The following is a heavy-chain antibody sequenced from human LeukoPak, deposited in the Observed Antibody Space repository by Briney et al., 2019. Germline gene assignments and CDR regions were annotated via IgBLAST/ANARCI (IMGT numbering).Heavy chain of an antibody. CDR2: ISSSSSTI. J-gene: IGHJ5*02. V-gene: IGHV3-48*01. CDR3: AREGTTGLDWFDP. CDR1: GFTFSRYS. D-gene: IGHD1-1*01. Sequence: PGGSLRLSRAASGFTFSRYSMNWVRQAPGKGGEWVSLISSSSSTIYYASSVKGPFPISRDNAKNSLYLQMNSLRAEDTAVYYCAREGTTGLDWFDPWGQGTLVTVSS.